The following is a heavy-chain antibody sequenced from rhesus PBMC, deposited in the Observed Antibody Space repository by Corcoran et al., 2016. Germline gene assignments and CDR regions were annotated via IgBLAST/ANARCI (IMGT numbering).Heavy chain of an antibody. CDR1: GGSFRSYW. Sequence: QVQLQESGPGLVKPSETLSLTCAVSGGSFRSYWWSWIRQPPGKGLEWIGEIKGNSGSTNYNPSLKSRVTISKDASKNQFSLKLSSVTAADTAVYYCARYQGGWNNDRHFDYWGQGVLVTVSS. CDR2: IKGNSGST. V-gene: IGHV4-80*01. J-gene: IGHJ4*01. D-gene: IGHD1-20*01. CDR3: ARYQGGWNNDRHFDY.